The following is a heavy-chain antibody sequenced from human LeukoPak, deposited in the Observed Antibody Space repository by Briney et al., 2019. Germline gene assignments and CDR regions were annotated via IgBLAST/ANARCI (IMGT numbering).Heavy chain of an antibody. J-gene: IGHJ4*02. V-gene: IGHV3-15*01. CDR1: GFTFSSYW. Sequence: PGGSLRLSCAASGFTFSSYWMSWVRQAPGKGLEWVGRIKSKTDGGTADYAAPVKGRFTISRDDSKKALYLQMSSLKTEDTAVYYCTEDPRYWGQGTLVTVPS. CDR2: IKSKTDGGTA. CDR3: TEDPRY.